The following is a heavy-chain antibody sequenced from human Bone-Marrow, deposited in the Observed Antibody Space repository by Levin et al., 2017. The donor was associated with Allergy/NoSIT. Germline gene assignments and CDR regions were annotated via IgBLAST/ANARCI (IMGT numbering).Heavy chain of an antibody. V-gene: IGHV3-11*01. CDR3: ARYHYSDSSGYYHYFDL. J-gene: IGHJ4*02. CDR1: GFSISDYY. Sequence: PGASVKVSCAASGFSISDYYMTWIRQAPGKGLEWVSYISSRGSTTYYAESVKGRFTISGDNAKKSLDLQMNSLRAEDPAVYYCARYHYSDSSGYYHYFDLWGQGTLVTVSS. D-gene: IGHD3-22*01. CDR2: ISSRGSTT.